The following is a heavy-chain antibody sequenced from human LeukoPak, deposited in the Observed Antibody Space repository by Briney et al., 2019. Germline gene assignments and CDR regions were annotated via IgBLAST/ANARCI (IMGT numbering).Heavy chain of an antibody. J-gene: IGHJ6*03. CDR3: ARGPHDYGDYYAYMDV. D-gene: IGHD4-17*01. CDR1: GFTFSSYG. V-gene: IGHV3-33*01. CDR2: IWYDGSNK. Sequence: PGGSLRLSCAASGFTFSSYGMHWVRQAPGKGLEWVAVIWYDGSNKYYADSVKGRFTISRDNSKNTLYLQMNCLRAEDTAVYYCARGPHDYGDYYAYMDVWGKGTTVTVSS.